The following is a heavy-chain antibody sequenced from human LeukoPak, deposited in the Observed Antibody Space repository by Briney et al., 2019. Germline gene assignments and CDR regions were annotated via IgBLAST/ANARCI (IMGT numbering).Heavy chain of an antibody. CDR2: INPNSGGT. D-gene: IGHD3-9*01. CDR3: ARFSVGGRYDFDY. V-gene: IGHV1-2*02. CDR1: GYTFTGYY. J-gene: IGHJ4*02. Sequence: ASVKVSCKASGYTFTGYYMHWVRQAPGQGLEWMGWINPNSGGTNYAQKFQGRVTMTRDTSISTAYMELSRLTSDDTAVYFCARFSVGGRYDFDYWGQGTLVTVSS.